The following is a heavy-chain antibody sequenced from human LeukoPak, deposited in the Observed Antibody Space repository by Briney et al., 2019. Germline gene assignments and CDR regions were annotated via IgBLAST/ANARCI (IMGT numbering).Heavy chain of an antibody. CDR2: ISGSGGST. J-gene: IGHJ4*02. D-gene: IGHD3-16*02. CDR1: GFTFSSYA. Sequence: GGSLRLSCAASGFTFSSYAMSWVRQAPGKGLEWVSAISGSGGSTYYADSVKGRFTISRDNSKNTLYLQMNSLRAEDTAVCYCAKVGYDYVWGSYRYFDYWGQGTLVTVSS. CDR3: AKVGYDYVWGSYRYFDY. V-gene: IGHV3-23*01.